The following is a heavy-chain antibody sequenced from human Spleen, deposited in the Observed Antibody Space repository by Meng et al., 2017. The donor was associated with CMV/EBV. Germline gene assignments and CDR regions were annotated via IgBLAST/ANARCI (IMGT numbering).Heavy chain of an antibody. CDR3: AKDNCSGGSCYLWFDP. CDR2: ISGSGGAT. D-gene: IGHD2-15*01. CDR1: GFTFSSYG. V-gene: IGHV3-23*01. Sequence: GGSLRLSCAASGFTFSSYGMHWVRQAPGKGLEWVSTISGSGGATYYADSVKGRFTISRDNSKNTLYLQMNSLRAEDTAVYYCAKDNCSGGSCYLWFDPWGQGTLVTVSS. J-gene: IGHJ5*02.